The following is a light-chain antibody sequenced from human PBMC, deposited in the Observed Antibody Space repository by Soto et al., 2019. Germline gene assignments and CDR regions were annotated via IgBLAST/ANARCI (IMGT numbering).Light chain of an antibody. V-gene: IGKV3-15*01. CDR3: QQYNTRPQT. Sequence: EVVLTQSPATLSVSPGERATLSCRASQTVGSNLAWYQHKPGQAPRLLISGASTRATGVPARFSGSGSGTEFALTISGLQYDDFNVYFCQQYNTRPQTFGQGTKVDIK. CDR1: QTVGSN. J-gene: IGKJ1*01. CDR2: GAS.